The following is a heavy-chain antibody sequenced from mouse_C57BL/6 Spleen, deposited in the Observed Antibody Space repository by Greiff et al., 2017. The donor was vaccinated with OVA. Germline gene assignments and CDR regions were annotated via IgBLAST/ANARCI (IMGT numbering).Heavy chain of an antibody. V-gene: IGHV7-3*01. D-gene: IGHD2-5*01. CDR1: GFTFTDYY. CDR2: IRNKANGYTT. CDR3: ARSNGIFDY. Sequence: EVNLVESGGGLVQPGGSLSLSCAASGFTFTDYYMSWVRQPPGKALEWLGFIRNKANGYTTEYSASVKGRFTISRDNSQSILYLQMNALRAEDSATYYCARSNGIFDYWGQGTTLTVSS. J-gene: IGHJ2*01.